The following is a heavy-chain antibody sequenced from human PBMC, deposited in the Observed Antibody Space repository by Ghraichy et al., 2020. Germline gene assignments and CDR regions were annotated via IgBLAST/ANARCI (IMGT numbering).Heavy chain of an antibody. V-gene: IGHV4-59*11. Sequence: LRLSCTVSGGPINFHYWSWIRQPPGKTLEWIGYIYASGSTDYNPSLKSRLSISLDTSKNQFSLKLSSVTPADTAVYYCAADPDSSSWFHYWGQGNLVTVSS. J-gene: IGHJ4*02. D-gene: IGHD6-13*01. CDR2: IYASGST. CDR3: AADPDSSSWFHY. CDR1: GGPINFHY.